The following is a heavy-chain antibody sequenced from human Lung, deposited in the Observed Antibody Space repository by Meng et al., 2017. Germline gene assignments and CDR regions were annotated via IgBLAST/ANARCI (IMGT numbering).Heavy chain of an antibody. CDR2: INHSAST. CDR3: ARGPTTMSHDFDY. Sequence: HLYTWCAVVLRPSTPLSRTAFVPSVPCSDYCCSWIRQPPGKGLEWIGEINHSASTNYNPSLESRSTISVHTSQNNLSLKLSSVTAADSAVYCWARGPTTMSHDFDYWGQGTLVTVSS. V-gene: IGHV4-34*01. J-gene: IGHJ4*02. CDR1: SVPCSDYC. D-gene: IGHD4-11*01.